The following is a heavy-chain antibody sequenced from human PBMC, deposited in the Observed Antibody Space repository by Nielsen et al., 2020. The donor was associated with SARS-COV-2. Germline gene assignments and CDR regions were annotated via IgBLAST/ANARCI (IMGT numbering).Heavy chain of an antibody. V-gene: IGHV4-59*01. CDR3: ARDQTAPPFFSDY. CDR1: GGSISHFY. Sequence: SETLSLTCTVSGGSISHFYWSWIRQPPGKGLEWIGYIYHYGRTDFNPSLESRATISVDTSKNQLSLKLSSVTAADTAVYYCARDQTAPPFFSDYWGQGTLVTVSS. CDR2: IYHYGRT. D-gene: IGHD2/OR15-2a*01. J-gene: IGHJ4*02.